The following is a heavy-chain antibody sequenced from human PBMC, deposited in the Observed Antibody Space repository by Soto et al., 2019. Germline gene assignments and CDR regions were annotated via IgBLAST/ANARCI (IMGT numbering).Heavy chain of an antibody. V-gene: IGHV3-21*01. J-gene: IGHJ1*01. D-gene: IGHD4-17*01. CDR1: GFTFSSYT. CDR2: ISSSSSDI. CDR3: ARNVGDYGDYCGVEYFQH. Sequence: EVQLVESGGGLVKPGGSLRLSCAASGFTFSSYTMNWVRQAPGKGLEWVASISSSSSDIYYADSVKGRFTISRDNAKNSLFLQMNSLRAEDTAVYYCARNVGDYGDYCGVEYFQHGGQGTLVTVSS.